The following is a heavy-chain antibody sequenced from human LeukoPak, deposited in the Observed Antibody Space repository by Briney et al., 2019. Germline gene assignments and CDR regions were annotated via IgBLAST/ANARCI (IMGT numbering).Heavy chain of an antibody. D-gene: IGHD3-22*01. J-gene: IGHJ4*02. Sequence: SETLSLTCTVSGGSISSSSYYWGWIRQPPGKGLEWIGNIYYSGSAYFNPSLKSRVTMSVDTSKNQFSLKLSSVTAADTAVYYCARKPIVNSAWYYFDYWGQGTLVTVSS. CDR3: ARKPIVNSAWYYFDY. CDR2: IYYSGSA. CDR1: GGSISSSSYY. V-gene: IGHV4-39*07.